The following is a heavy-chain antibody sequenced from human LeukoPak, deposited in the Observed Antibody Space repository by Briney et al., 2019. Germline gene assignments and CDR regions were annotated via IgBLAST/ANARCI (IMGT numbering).Heavy chain of an antibody. Sequence: ASVKVSCKASGYTFTCYGISWVRQAPGQGLEWMGWISAYNGNTNYAQKLQGRVTMTTDTSTSTAYMELRSLRSDDTAVYYCATKLPGIAAAATPLDNWFDPWGQGTLVTVSS. CDR1: GYTFTCYG. V-gene: IGHV1-18*01. D-gene: IGHD6-13*01. CDR2: ISAYNGNT. CDR3: ATKLPGIAAAATPLDNWFDP. J-gene: IGHJ5*02.